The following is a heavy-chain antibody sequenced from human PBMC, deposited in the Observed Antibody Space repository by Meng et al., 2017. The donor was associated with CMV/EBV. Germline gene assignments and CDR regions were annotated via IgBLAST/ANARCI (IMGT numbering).Heavy chain of an antibody. CDR3: ASHYDFWSGYTRDYYGMDV. D-gene: IGHD3-3*01. CDR2: IKQDGSEK. V-gene: IGHV3-7*01. Sequence: GGSLRLSCAASGFTFSSYWMSWVRQAPGKGLEWVDNIKQDGSEKYYVDSVKGRFTISRDNAKNSLYLQMNSLRAEDTAVYYCASHYDFWSGYTRDYYGMDVWGQGTTVTVSS. J-gene: IGHJ6*02. CDR1: GFTFSSYW.